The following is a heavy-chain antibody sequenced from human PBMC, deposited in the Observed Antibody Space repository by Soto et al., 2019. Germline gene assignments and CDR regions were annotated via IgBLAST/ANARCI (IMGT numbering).Heavy chain of an antibody. Sequence: GSLRLSCSVSGFTFSAYWMHWVRQVPGKGLTWVSRISDDGSTATYADSVKGRFVISRDDAKNSLYLEMNTLRADDSGLYYCARGPRVSSTGTGAHWGRGTLVTVSS. CDR2: ISDDGSTA. CDR1: GFTFSAYW. J-gene: IGHJ4*02. V-gene: IGHV3-74*01. D-gene: IGHD1-1*01. CDR3: ARGPRVSSTGTGAH.